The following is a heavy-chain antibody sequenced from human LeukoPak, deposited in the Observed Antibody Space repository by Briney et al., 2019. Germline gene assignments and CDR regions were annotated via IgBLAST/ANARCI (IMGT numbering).Heavy chain of an antibody. D-gene: IGHD6-6*01. V-gene: IGHV4-39*01. Sequence: SETLSLTCTVSGGSISSYYWGWIRQPPGKGLEWIGSIYYSGSTYYNPSLKSRVTISVDTSKNQFSLKLSSVTAADTAVYYCARHAADSSSPDEFDYWGQGTLVTVSS. CDR2: IYYSGST. J-gene: IGHJ4*02. CDR3: ARHAADSSSPDEFDY. CDR1: GGSISSYY.